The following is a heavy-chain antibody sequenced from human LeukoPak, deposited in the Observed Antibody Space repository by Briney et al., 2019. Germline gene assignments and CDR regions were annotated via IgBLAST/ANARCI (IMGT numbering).Heavy chain of an antibody. D-gene: IGHD2-15*01. CDR3: ARHSLDIVVVISATDSWFDP. CDR1: GDSISSRSFY. V-gene: IGHV4-39*01. Sequence: PSETLSLTCSVSGDSISSRSFYWGWIRQPPGKGLEWIESIYYSGNTYYNPSLKSRVTLSVDTSKNQFSLKLSSVTAADTVVYYCARHSLDIVVVISATDSWFDPWGQGTLVTVSS. CDR2: IYYSGNT. J-gene: IGHJ5*02.